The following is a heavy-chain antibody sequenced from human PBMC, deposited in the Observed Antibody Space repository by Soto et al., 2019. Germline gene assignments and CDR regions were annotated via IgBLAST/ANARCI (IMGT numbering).Heavy chain of an antibody. V-gene: IGHV4-61*05. CDR3: ARHAITMVRGVISYYYYMDV. CDR2: IYYSGST. D-gene: IGHD3-10*01. CDR1: GGSISSSSYY. J-gene: IGHJ6*03. Sequence: PSETLSLTCTVSGGSISSSSYYWGWIRQPPGKGLEWIGYIYYSGSTNYNPSLKSRVTISVDTSKNQFSLKLSSVTAADTAVYYCARHAITMVRGVISYYYYMDVWGKGTTVTAP.